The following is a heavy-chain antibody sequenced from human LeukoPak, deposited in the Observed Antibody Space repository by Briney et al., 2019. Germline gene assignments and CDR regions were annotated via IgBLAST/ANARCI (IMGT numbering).Heavy chain of an antibody. CDR1: GCTFSSYA. V-gene: IGHV3-23*01. CDR2: ISGSGGST. J-gene: IGHJ4*02. CDR3: AKDSGYSSGCHNV. D-gene: IGHD6-19*01. Sequence: GGSLRLSCAASGCTFSSYAMSWVRQPPGKGLEWVSAISGSGGSTYYADSVKGRFTISRDNSKNTLYLQMNSLRAEDTAVYYCAKDSGYSSGCHNVWGQGTLVTVSS.